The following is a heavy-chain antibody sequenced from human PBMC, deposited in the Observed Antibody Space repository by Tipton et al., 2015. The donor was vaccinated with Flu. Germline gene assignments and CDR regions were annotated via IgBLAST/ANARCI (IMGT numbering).Heavy chain of an antibody. CDR2: IYYSGST. J-gene: IGHJ5*02. D-gene: IGHD6-19*01. CDR3: ARHHASWGYSSGWDGGNWFDP. CDR1: GGSISSSSYY. Sequence: TLSLTCTVSGGSISSSSYYWGWIRQPPGKGLEWIGSIYYSGSTYYNPSLKSRVTISVDTSKNQFSLKLSSVTAADTAVYYCARHHASWGYSSGWDGGNWFDPWGQGTLVTVSS. V-gene: IGHV4-39*01.